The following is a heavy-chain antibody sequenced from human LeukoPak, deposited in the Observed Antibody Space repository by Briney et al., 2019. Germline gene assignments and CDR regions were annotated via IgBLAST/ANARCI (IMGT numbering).Heavy chain of an antibody. J-gene: IGHJ4*02. D-gene: IGHD4-11*01. V-gene: IGHV4-30-4*08. Sequence: SETLSLTCTVSGGSVSGGDYYWIWIRQPPGKGLEWIGYIHYSGSTYYSPSLKSRVTISIDTSKNQFSLKLSSVTAADTAVYYRAREVTTANFDSWGQGTLVTVSS. CDR3: AREVTTANFDS. CDR2: IHYSGST. CDR1: GGSVSGGDYY.